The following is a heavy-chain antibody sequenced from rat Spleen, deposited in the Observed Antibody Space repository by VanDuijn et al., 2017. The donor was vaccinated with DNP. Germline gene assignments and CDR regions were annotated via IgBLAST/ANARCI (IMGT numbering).Heavy chain of an antibody. V-gene: IGHV5-46*01. J-gene: IGHJ2*01. CDR1: GFTFSNFP. CDR2: ITIVSGGTT. CDR3: TTGGDYFDS. Sequence: EVQLVESGGGLVQPGGSMKLSCAASGFTFSNFPMAWVRQAPTGRLEWVATITIVSGGTTYYRDSVKGRFTISRDNAKSTLYLQMDSLRSEDTATYYCTTGGDYFDSWGRGVLVTVSS.